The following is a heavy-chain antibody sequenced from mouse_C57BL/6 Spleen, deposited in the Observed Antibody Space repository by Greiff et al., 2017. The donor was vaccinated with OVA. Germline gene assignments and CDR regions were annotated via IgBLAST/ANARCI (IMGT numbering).Heavy chain of an antibody. CDR1: GYTFTSYW. CDR2: IDPSDSYT. V-gene: IGHV1-59*01. Sequence: QVQLQQPGAELVRPGTSVKLSCKASGYTFTSYWMHWVKQRPGQGLEWIGVIDPSDSYTNYNQKFKGKATLTVDTSSSTAYMQLSSLASEDSAVYYGARDGNYNYCAMDYWGQGTSVTVSS. J-gene: IGHJ4*01. CDR3: ARDGNYNYCAMDY. D-gene: IGHD2-1*01.